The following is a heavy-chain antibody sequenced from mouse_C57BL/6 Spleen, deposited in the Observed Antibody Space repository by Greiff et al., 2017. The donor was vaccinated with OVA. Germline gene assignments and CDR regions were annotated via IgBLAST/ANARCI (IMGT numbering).Heavy chain of an antibody. Sequence: VPLQPPGAELVKPGASVPLSCKASFYTFPSYWMPWVKPRPCRGLAWIGRIDPNSGGTKYNEKFKSKATLTVDKPSSTAYMQLSSLTSEDSAVYYCARGSSYWYFDVWGTGTTVTVSS. V-gene: IGHV1-72*01. CDR1: FYTFPSYW. CDR2: IDPNSGGT. CDR3: ARGSSYWYFDV. J-gene: IGHJ1*03.